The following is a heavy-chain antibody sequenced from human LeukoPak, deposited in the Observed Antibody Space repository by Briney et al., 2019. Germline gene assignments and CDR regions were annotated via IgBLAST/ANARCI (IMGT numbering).Heavy chain of an antibody. D-gene: IGHD3-16*01. Sequence: GGSLRLSCAASGFTFSSYAIHWVRQAPGKGLEYVSAISSNWGSTYYANSVKGRFTISRDNSRDTLYLQMNSLRAEDTAVYYCAKGYYDYVWGSYYFDYWGQGTLVTVSS. CDR3: AKGYYDYVWGSYYFDY. CDR2: ISSNWGST. V-gene: IGHV3-64*01. J-gene: IGHJ4*02. CDR1: GFTFSSYA.